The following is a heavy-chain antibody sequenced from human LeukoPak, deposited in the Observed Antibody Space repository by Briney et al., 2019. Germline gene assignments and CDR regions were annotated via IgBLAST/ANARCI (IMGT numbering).Heavy chain of an antibody. Sequence: SETLSLTCTASGGSISSSSYYWGWIRQPPGKGLEWIGSIYYSGSTYYNPSLKSRVTISVDTSKNQFSLKLSSVTAADTAVYYCARLGPHYYYYYMDVWGKGTTVTVSS. CDR2: IYYSGST. V-gene: IGHV4-39*01. J-gene: IGHJ6*03. CDR1: GGSISSSSYY. CDR3: ARLGPHYYYYYMDV.